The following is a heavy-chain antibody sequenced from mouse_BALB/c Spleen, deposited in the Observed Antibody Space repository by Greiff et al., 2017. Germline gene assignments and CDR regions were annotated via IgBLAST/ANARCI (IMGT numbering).Heavy chain of an antibody. CDR1: GFNIKDTY. D-gene: IGHD3-2*01. J-gene: IGHJ4*01. Sequence: EVQLQQSGAELVKPGASVKLSCTASGFNIKDTYMHWVKQRPEQGLEWIGRIDPANGNTKYDPKFQGKATITADTSSNTAYLQLSSLTSEDTAVYYCAGDSSGYYAMDYWGQGTSVTVSS. CDR2: IDPANGNT. CDR3: AGDSSGYYAMDY. V-gene: IGHV14-3*02.